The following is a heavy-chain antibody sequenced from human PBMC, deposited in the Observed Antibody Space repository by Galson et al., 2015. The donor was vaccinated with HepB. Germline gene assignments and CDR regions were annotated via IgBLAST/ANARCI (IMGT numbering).Heavy chain of an antibody. CDR3: AKDDNYYGSGIYSGYYYLDV. CDR1: GYSFSTYG. V-gene: IGHV1-18*01. D-gene: IGHD3-10*01. CDR2: ISTFNGNT. Sequence: QSGAEVKKPGESLRISCKASGYSFSTYGISWLRQAPGQGPEWMGWISTFNGNTKYAGNFQGRVTMTTDTSADTAYMELRNLRSDDTAVYYCAKDDNYYGSGIYSGYYYLDVWGSGTTVTVSS. J-gene: IGHJ6*03.